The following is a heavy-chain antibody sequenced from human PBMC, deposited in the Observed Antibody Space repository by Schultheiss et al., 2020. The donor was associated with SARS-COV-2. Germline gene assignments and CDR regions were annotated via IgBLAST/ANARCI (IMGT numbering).Heavy chain of an antibody. Sequence: GGSLRLSCTASGFTFGDYAMSWVRQAPGKGLEWVGFIRSKAYGGTTEYAASVKGRFTISRDDSKSIAYLQMNSLKTEDTALYYCTRAGYCTNGVCYYYMDVWGKGTTVTVSS. CDR3: TRAGYCTNGVCYYYMDV. D-gene: IGHD2-8*01. CDR2: IRSKAYGGTT. J-gene: IGHJ6*03. V-gene: IGHV3-49*04. CDR1: GFTFGDYA.